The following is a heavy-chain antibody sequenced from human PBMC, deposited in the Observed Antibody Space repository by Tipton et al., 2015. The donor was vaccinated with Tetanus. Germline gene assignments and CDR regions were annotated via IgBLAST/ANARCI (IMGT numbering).Heavy chain of an antibody. V-gene: IGHV1-2*02. D-gene: IGHD3-22*01. CDR1: GYTFTGYY. CDR2: IDPNSGDT. J-gene: IGHJ6*02. Sequence: QLVQSGAELKKPGASVKVSCTASGYTFTGYYMYWVRQAPGQGLEWVGWIDPNSGDTIYAQNYQGRVTMTRDTSMSSVYMERSRLRTDDTAVYYCARDRGDYIYYGMDVWGPGTTVIVS. CDR3: ARDRGDYIYYGMDV.